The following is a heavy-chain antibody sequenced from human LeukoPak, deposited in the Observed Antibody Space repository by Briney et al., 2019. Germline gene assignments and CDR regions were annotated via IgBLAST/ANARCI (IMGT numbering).Heavy chain of an antibody. V-gene: IGHV4-59*01. Sequence: PSETLSLTCTVSGGSISSYYWSWIRQPPGKGLEWIGYIYYSGSTNYNPSLKSRVTISVDTSKSQFSLKLSSVTAADTAVYYCARYSADAFDIWGQGTMVTVSS. J-gene: IGHJ3*02. D-gene: IGHD6-13*01. CDR1: GGSISSYY. CDR3: ARYSADAFDI. CDR2: IYYSGST.